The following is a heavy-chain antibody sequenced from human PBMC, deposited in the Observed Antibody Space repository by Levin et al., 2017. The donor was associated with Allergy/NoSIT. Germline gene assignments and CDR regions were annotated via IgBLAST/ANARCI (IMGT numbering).Heavy chain of an antibody. CDR1: GFTFSNYN. CDR2: ISSSSNTI. Sequence: GESLKISCAASGFTFSNYNMNWVRQAQGKGLEWISYISSSSNTIYYADSVKGRFTISRDNAKSSLYLQLNSLRDEDTAVYYCVAYNSGGRIWGQGTMVTVSS. J-gene: IGHJ3*02. D-gene: IGHD6-19*01. V-gene: IGHV3-48*02. CDR3: VAYNSGGRI.